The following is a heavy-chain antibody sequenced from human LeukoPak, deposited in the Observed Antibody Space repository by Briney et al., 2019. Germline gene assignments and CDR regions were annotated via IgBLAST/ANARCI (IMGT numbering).Heavy chain of an antibody. CDR3: ARDKDYYEDYFDY. D-gene: IGHD1-26*01. Sequence: EASVKVSCKASGGTFSSYAISWVRQAPGQGLEWMGGIIPIFGTANYAQKFQGRVTITTDESPSTAYMELSSLRSDDTAVYYCARDKDYYEDYFDYWGQGTLVTVSS. CDR2: IIPIFGTA. V-gene: IGHV1-69*05. CDR1: GGTFSSYA. J-gene: IGHJ4*02.